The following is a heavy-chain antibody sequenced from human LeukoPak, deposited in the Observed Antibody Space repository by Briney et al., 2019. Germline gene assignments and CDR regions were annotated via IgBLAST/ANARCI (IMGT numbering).Heavy chain of an antibody. CDR2: IRYDGSDK. Sequence: PGGSLRLSCAASGFTLSTYGMRWVRQAPGKGLEWVAFIRYDGSDKFYGDSVKGRFTTSRDNSKNTLYLQMSRLRVEDTAVYYCAKDLDCSGGTCHKAFDCWGQGTLVTVSS. CDR1: GFTLSTYG. V-gene: IGHV3-30*02. J-gene: IGHJ4*02. D-gene: IGHD2-15*01. CDR3: AKDLDCSGGTCHKAFDC.